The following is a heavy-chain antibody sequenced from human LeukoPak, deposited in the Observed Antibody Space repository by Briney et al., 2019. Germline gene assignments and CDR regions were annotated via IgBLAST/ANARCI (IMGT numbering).Heavy chain of an antibody. J-gene: IGHJ6*02. Sequence: GASVKVSCKASGGTFSIYAISWVRQAPGQGLEWMGIINPGDGSTNYAQKFQGRVTMTRDTSTSTVYMELDSLRSEDTAVYFCARPRSPYYYYYGMDVWGQGTTVTVSS. CDR1: GGTFSIYA. V-gene: IGHV1-46*01. D-gene: IGHD1-14*01. CDR3: ARPRSPYYYYYGMDV. CDR2: INPGDGST.